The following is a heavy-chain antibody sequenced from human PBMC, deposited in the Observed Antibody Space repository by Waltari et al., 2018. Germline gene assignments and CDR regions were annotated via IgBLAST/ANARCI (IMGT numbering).Heavy chain of an antibody. D-gene: IGHD3-3*01. V-gene: IGHV3-30*03. CDR1: EFTFNNYG. CDR3: ARERVLRFLEWIFDY. J-gene: IGHJ4*02. CDR2: ISYDGRNK. Sequence: QVHLLESGGGVVQPGRSLSLSCAASEFTFNNYGLHWVRQAPGKGLEWVAFISYDGRNKYYADSVKGRFTISSDNSKNTLFLQMNSLRAEDTAVYYCARERVLRFLEWIFDYWGQGTLVTVSS.